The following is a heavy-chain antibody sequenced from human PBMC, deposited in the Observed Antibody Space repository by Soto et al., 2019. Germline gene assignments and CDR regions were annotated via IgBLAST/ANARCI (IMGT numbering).Heavy chain of an antibody. CDR2: TYYRSKWYN. V-gene: IGHV6-1*01. Sequence: QVQLQQSGPGLVKPSQTLSLTCAISGDSVSSNIAAWNWIRQSPSRGLDWLGRTYYRSKWYNDSGVTVKRRITIHPDTSNSQFSLQLNAVSPEDTAEYYCARRWDRAFGFDYWGQGNLVTVSS. CDR1: GDSVSSNIAA. D-gene: IGHD1-26*01. CDR3: ARRWDRAFGFDY. J-gene: IGHJ4*02.